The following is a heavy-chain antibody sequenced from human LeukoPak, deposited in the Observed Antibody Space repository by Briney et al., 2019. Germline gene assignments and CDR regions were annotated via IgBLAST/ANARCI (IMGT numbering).Heavy chain of an antibody. CDR1: GGSVSSGSYY. CDR2: IYYSGST. Sequence: SETLSLTCTVSGGSVSSGSYYWSWIRQPPGKGLEWIGYIYYSGSTNYNPSLKSRVTISVDRSKNQFSLKLSSVTAADTAVYYCARDGGYYDSSGYYYFYGMDVWGQGTTVTVSS. D-gene: IGHD3-22*01. V-gene: IGHV4-61*01. CDR3: ARDGGYYDSSGYYYFYGMDV. J-gene: IGHJ6*02.